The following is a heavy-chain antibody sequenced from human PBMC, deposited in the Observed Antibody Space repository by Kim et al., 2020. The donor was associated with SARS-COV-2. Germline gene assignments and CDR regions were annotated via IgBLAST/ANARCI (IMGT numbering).Heavy chain of an antibody. J-gene: IGHJ4*02. CDR3: TRLEWGSYYEY. V-gene: IGHV3-73*01. CDR2: T. Sequence: TAYAASVKGRFTISRDDSKNTAYLQMNSLKTEDTAVYYCTRLEWGSYYEYWGQGTLVTVSS. D-gene: IGHD3-16*01.